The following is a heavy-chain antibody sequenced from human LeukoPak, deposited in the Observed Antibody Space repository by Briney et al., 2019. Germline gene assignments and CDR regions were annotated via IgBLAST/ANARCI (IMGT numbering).Heavy chain of an antibody. V-gene: IGHV3-49*03. Sequence: PGRSLRLSCTASGFTFGDYAMSWFRQAPGKGLEWVGFIRSKAYGGTTEYAASVKGRFTISRDDSKSIAYLQMNSLKTEDTAVYYCTRDFTPYYGSGSYYKGTYYFDYWGQGTLVTVSS. D-gene: IGHD3-10*01. CDR1: GFTFGDYA. J-gene: IGHJ4*02. CDR3: TRDFTPYYGSGSYYKGTYYFDY. CDR2: IRSKAYGGTT.